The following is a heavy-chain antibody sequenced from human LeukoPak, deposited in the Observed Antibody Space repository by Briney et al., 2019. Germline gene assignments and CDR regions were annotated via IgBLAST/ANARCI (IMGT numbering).Heavy chain of an antibody. CDR1: GNIFTNLA. J-gene: IGHJ4*02. V-gene: IGHV1-3*01. CDR2: INAGNGKT. Sequence: GALVKVSCKASGNIFTNLAIHWVRQDPGQRLEWMGWINAGNGKTEYSQKLQGRVTISRDTSASTAYMELSSLRSEDTAVYYCATESSVAGSHWGQGTLVTVSS. D-gene: IGHD6-19*01. CDR3: ATESSVAGSH.